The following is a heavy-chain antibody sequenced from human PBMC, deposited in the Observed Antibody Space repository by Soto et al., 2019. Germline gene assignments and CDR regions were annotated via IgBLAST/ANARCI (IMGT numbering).Heavy chain of an antibody. CDR1: GGSISRNY. D-gene: IGHD3-16*01. V-gene: IGHV4-59*01. J-gene: IGHJ5*02. Sequence: TLSLTCTVSGGSISRNYWSWIRQPPGKGLEWIGYMSYSGSTNYNPSLKSRVTISGDTSKNQFSLRLASVTAADTAVYYCARGGWPTFYDNWFDPWGQGTLVTVSS. CDR2: MSYSGST. CDR3: ARGGWPTFYDNWFDP.